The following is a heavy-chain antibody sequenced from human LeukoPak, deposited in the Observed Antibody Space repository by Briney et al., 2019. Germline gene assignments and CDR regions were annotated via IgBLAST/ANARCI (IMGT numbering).Heavy chain of an antibody. D-gene: IGHD4-23*01. V-gene: IGHV3-23*01. CDR1: EFTFSSYA. CDR3: AKSDDYGGNSGPDY. J-gene: IGHJ4*02. CDR2: ISASGGST. Sequence: PGGSLRLSCAGSEFTFSSYAMSWVRQAPGKGLEWVSTISASGGSTSYADSERGRFIMPRDNSKNTLYLQMNSLRAEDTAVYYCAKSDDYGGNSGPDYWGQGTLVTVSS.